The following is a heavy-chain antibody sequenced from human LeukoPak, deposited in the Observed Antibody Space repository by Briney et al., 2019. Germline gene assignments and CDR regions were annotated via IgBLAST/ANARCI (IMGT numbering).Heavy chain of an antibody. CDR2: IYYSGST. J-gene: IGHJ6*02. V-gene: IGHV4-59*01. CDR3: ARTPPSLLRFPDYYYYGMDV. CDR1: GGPISSYY. D-gene: IGHD3-3*01. Sequence: PSETLSLTCTVSGGPISSYYWSWIRQPPGKGLEWIGYIYYSGSTNYNPSLKSRVTISVDTSKNQFSLKLSSVTAADTAVYYCARTPPSLLRFPDYYYYGMDVWGQGTTVTVSS.